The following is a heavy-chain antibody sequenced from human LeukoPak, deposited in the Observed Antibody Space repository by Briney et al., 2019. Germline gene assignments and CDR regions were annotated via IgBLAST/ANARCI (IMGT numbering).Heavy chain of an antibody. V-gene: IGHV5-51*01. D-gene: IGHD2-15*01. CDR1: GYSINNYW. Sequence: GESLKISCKGSGYSINNYWIGWVRQMPGKGLEWMGIVYPADSDIRYSPSFQGQVTISADKSISTAYLQWSSLKASDTAMYYCARQEYCSGGSCYTWFDPWGQGTLVTVSS. CDR2: VYPADSDI. CDR3: ARQEYCSGGSCYTWFDP. J-gene: IGHJ5*02.